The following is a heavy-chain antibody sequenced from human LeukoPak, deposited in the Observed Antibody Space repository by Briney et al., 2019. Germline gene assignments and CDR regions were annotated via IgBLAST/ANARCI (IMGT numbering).Heavy chain of an antibody. CDR2: ISGSGGST. J-gene: IGHJ5*02. CDR1: GFTFSSYA. CDR3: AKDPHSESYHINWFDP. D-gene: IGHD1-26*01. Sequence: GGSLRLSCAASGFTFSSYAMSWVRQAPGKGLEWVSAISGSGGSTYYADSVKGRFTISRDNSKNTLYLQMNSLRAEDTAVYYCAKDPHSESYHINWFDPWGQGTLVTVSS. V-gene: IGHV3-23*01.